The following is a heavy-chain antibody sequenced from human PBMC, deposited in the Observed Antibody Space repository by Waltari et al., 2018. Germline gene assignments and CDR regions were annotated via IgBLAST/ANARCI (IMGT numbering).Heavy chain of an antibody. CDR3: ARGTVSTTYYGMDV. Sequence: EVQLVESGGKLVQPGGSLRLSCAGSGFTFSIYWMHWVRQAPGKGLGWVSHNNNDGSRTTYADSVRGRFTISRDNARNTLYLQMNSLRVEDTAVYYCARGTVSTTYYGMDVWGQGTTVTVSS. V-gene: IGHV3-74*01. CDR1: GFTFSIYW. D-gene: IGHD1-1*01. J-gene: IGHJ6*02. CDR2: NNNDGSRT.